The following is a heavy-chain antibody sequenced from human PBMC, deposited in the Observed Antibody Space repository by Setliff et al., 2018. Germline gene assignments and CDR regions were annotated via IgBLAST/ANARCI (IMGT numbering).Heavy chain of an antibody. CDR1: GGSFSGYY. V-gene: IGHV4-34*01. CDR3: AKGPDSSGYQGWFDP. CDR2: INHSGST. J-gene: IGHJ5*02. Sequence: PSETLSLTCAVYGGSFSGYYWSWIRQPPGKGLEWIGEINHSGSTNYNPSLKSRVTTSVDTSKNQFSLKLSSVTAADTAVYYCAKGPDSSGYQGWFDPWGQGTLVTVSS. D-gene: IGHD3-22*01.